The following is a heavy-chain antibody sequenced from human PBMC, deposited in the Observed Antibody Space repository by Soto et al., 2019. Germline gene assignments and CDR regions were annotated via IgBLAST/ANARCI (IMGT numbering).Heavy chain of an antibody. Sequence: QVQLQQWGAGLLKPSETLSLTCAVYGGSFSGYYWSWIRQPPGKGLEWIGEINHSGSTNYNPSLKSRVTISVDTSKNQFSLKLSSVTAADTAVYYCATGRGTAARPHYYYGIDVWGQGTTVTVSS. V-gene: IGHV4-34*01. D-gene: IGHD6-6*01. CDR2: INHSGST. J-gene: IGHJ6*02. CDR3: ATGRGTAARPHYYYGIDV. CDR1: GGSFSGYY.